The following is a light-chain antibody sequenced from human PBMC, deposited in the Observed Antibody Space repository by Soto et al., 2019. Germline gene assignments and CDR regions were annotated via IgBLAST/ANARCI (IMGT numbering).Light chain of an antibody. Sequence: XQXXHXPXTLSASVGDRVIITSRASQSISNWLAWYQQKPGKAPKLLIYKASTLEGGVPSRFSGSGSGTDFTLTISSLQPDDFATYYCQQYNSYPYTLGQGTRLEIK. CDR1: QSISNW. CDR2: KAS. V-gene: IGKV1-5*03. CDR3: QQYNSYPYT. J-gene: IGKJ5*01.